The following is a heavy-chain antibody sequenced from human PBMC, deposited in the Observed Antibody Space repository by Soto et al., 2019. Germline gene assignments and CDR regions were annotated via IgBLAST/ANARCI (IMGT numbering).Heavy chain of an antibody. Sequence: GGSLRLFCAASGFTVSSNYMSWVRQAPGEGLEWVSVIYSGGSTYYADSVKGRFTISRDNSKNTLYLQMNSLRAEDTAVYYCARDLSGWYAFDYWGQGSLVTVSS. CDR1: GFTVSSNY. CDR3: ARDLSGWYAFDY. V-gene: IGHV3-53*01. D-gene: IGHD6-19*01. CDR2: IYSGGST. J-gene: IGHJ4*02.